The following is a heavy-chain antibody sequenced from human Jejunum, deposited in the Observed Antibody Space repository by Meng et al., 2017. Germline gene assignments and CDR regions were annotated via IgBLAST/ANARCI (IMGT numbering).Heavy chain of an antibody. CDR3: ARATAGNSEYFQN. Sequence: QESGPGLQNPAQTLSLTWTVSGGSMNSAGHYWDWSRQDPGKGLEWIGYIHYSGGTYYNPSLKSRVTISVDTSKNQFSLKLNSVSAADTAVYYCARATAGNSEYFQNWGQGTLVTVSS. CDR2: IHYSGGT. V-gene: IGHV4-31*02. D-gene: IGHD4-23*01. CDR1: GGSMNSAGHY. J-gene: IGHJ1*01.